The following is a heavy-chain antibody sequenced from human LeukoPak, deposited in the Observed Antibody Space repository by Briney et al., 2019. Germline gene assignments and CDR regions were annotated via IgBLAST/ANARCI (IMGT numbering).Heavy chain of an antibody. V-gene: IGHV4-34*01. J-gene: IGHJ4*02. CDR3: ARGRTIFGGSPFDY. D-gene: IGHD3-3*01. CDR1: GGSFSGYY. Sequence: SETLSLTCAVYGGSFSGYYWSWIRQPPGKGLEWIREINHSGSTNYNPSLKSRVTISVDTSKNQFSLKLSSVTAADTAVYYCARGRTIFGGSPFDYWGQGTLVTVSS. CDR2: INHSGST.